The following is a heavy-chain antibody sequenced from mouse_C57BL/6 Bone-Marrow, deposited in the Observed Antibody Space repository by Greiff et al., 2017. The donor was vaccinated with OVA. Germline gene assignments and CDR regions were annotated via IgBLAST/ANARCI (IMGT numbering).Heavy chain of an antibody. V-gene: IGHV14-4*01. CDR1: GFNIKDDY. CDR3: TNLHYYAMDY. J-gene: IGHJ4*01. CDR2: IDPENGDT. Sequence: VQLKQSGAELVRPGASVKLSCTASGFNIKDDYMHWVKQRPEQGLEWIGWIDPENGDTEYASKFQGKATITADTSSNTAYLQLSSLTSEDTAVYYCTNLHYYAMDYWGQGTSVTVSS.